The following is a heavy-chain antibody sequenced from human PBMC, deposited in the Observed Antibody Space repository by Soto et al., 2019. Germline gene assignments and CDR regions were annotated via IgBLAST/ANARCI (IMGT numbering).Heavy chain of an antibody. D-gene: IGHD3-10*01. CDR1: GGSFSGYY. J-gene: IGHJ5*02. CDR3: ARVGECTHNWFDP. V-gene: IGHV4-34*01. Sequence: QVQLQQWGAGLLKPSETLSLTCAVYGGSFSGYYWSWIRQPPGKGLEWIGEINHSGSTNYNPSLSRRVXISXDXSKNQFSRKLSSVTAADTAVYYCARVGECTHNWFDPWVQGTLDTVSP. CDR2: INHSGST.